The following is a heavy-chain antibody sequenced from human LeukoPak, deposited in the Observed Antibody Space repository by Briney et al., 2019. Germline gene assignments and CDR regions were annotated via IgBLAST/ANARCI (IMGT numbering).Heavy chain of an antibody. CDR3: ARVGSYSHLYYYYYYMDV. CDR2: IYTSGST. Sequence: SETLSLTCTVSGGSISSYYWSWIRQPAGKGLEWIGRIYTSGSTNYNPSLESRVTMSVDTSKNQFSLKLSSVTAADTAVYYCARVGSYSHLYYYYYYMDVWGKGTTVTVSS. D-gene: IGHD2-21*01. J-gene: IGHJ6*03. V-gene: IGHV4-4*07. CDR1: GGSISSYY.